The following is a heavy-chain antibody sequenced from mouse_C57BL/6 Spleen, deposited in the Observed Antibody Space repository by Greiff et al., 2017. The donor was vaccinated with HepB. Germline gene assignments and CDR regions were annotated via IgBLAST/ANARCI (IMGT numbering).Heavy chain of an antibody. V-gene: IGHV1-52*01. D-gene: IGHD1-1*01. CDR1: GYTFTSYW. J-gene: IGHJ3*01. CDR2: IDPSDSET. CDR3: ERWGDYYGSSCFAY. Sequence: QVQLQQPGAELVRPGSSVKLSCKASGYTFTSYWMHWVKQRPIQGLEWIGNIDPSDSETHYNQKFKDKATLTVDKSSSTAYMQLSSLTSEDSAVYYCERWGDYYGSSCFAYWGQGTRVTVSA.